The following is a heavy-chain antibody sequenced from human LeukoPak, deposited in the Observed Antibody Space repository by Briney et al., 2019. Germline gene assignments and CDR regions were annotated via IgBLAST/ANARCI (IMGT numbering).Heavy chain of an antibody. CDR3: AGLRGKPHAFDI. Sequence: PSETLSLTCAVSGGSFSGYYWTWIRQPPGKGLEWIGEINHSGSANYNPSLKSRVTISLDTSKNQFSLKLSSVTAADTAVYYCAGLRGKPHAFDIWGQGTMVTVSS. CDR2: INHSGSA. V-gene: IGHV4-34*01. J-gene: IGHJ3*02. CDR1: GGSFSGYY. D-gene: IGHD5-12*01.